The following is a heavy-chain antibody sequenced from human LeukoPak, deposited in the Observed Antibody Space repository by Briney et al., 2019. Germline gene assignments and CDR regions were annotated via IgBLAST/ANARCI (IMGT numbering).Heavy chain of an antibody. CDR2: IIPIFGTA. CDR1: GGTFSSYA. CDR3: ASSLICSSTSCYLSWFDP. V-gene: IGHV1-69*13. D-gene: IGHD2-2*01. J-gene: IGHJ5*02. Sequence: GASVKVSCKASGGTFSSYAISWVRQAPGQGLEWMGGIIPIFGTANYAQKFQGRVTITADESTSTAYMELSSLRSEDTAVCYCASSLICSSTSCYLSWFDPWGQGTLVTVSS.